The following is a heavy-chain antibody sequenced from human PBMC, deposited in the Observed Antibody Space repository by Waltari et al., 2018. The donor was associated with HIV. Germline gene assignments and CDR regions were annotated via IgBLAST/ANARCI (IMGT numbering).Heavy chain of an antibody. CDR2: ISYDGSNK. CDR3: ARDTHYGMDV. J-gene: IGHJ6*02. CDR1: GFPFSSYA. Sequence: QVQLVESGGGVVQPGKSLRLSCGASGFPFSSYAMHWVRQAPGKGLEWVAVISYDGSNKYSAYSVKGRFTISRDNSKNTLYLQMNSLRAEDTAMYYCARDTHYGMDVWGQGTTVTVSS. V-gene: IGHV3-30-3*01.